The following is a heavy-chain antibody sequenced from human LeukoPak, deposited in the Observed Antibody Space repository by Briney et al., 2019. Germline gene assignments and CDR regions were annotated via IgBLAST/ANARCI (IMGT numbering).Heavy chain of an antibody. J-gene: IGHJ4*02. CDR3: AKDKDSGWSNFDY. Sequence: GGSLRLSCAASGFTFDDYAMHWVRQAPGKGLEWVSGINWNSATLGYADSVKGRFTISRDNAKNSLYLQMNSLRAEDTALYYCAKDKDSGWSNFDYWGQGTLVTVSS. CDR2: INWNSATL. D-gene: IGHD6-19*01. V-gene: IGHV3-9*01. CDR1: GFTFDDYA.